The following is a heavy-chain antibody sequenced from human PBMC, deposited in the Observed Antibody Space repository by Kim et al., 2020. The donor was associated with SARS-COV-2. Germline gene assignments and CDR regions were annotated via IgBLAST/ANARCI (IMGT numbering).Heavy chain of an antibody. CDR2: INSDGSST. CDR3: ARAVLQPYYDSSGLPDY. D-gene: IGHD3-22*01. CDR1: GFTFSSYW. V-gene: IGHV3-74*01. Sequence: GGSLRLSCAASGFTFSSYWMHWVLQAPGKGLVWVSRINSDGSSTSYADSVKGRFTISRDNAKNTLYLQMNSLRAEDTAVYYCARAVLQPYYDSSGLPDYWGQGTLVTVSS. J-gene: IGHJ4*02.